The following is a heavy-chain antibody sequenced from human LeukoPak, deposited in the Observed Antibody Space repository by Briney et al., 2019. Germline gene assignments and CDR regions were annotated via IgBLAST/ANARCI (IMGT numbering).Heavy chain of an antibody. Sequence: SETLSLTCTVSGGSISSSSYYWAWIRQPPGKGLEWIGSVFYSGTTYDSPSLKSRVTLSVDTSQRQFSLRLRYVTAADTAVYYCARGWGYLDYWGQGTLVTVSS. D-gene: IGHD3-16*01. CDR3: ARGWGYLDY. CDR1: GGSISSSSYY. V-gene: IGHV4-39*07. J-gene: IGHJ4*02. CDR2: VFYSGTT.